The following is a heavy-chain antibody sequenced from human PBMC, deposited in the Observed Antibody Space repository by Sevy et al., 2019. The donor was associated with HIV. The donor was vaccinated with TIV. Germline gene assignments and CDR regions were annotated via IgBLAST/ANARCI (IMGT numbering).Heavy chain of an antibody. CDR3: AGEPARSGSYYDAFDI. J-gene: IGHJ3*02. CDR1: GFTFSSYA. Sequence: GGSLRLSCAASGFTFSSYAMHWVRQAPGKGLEWVAVISYDGSNKYYADSVKGRFTISRDNSKNTLYLQMNSLRAEDTAVYYCAGEPARSGSYYDAFDIWGQGTMVTVSS. V-gene: IGHV3-30*04. CDR2: ISYDGSNK. D-gene: IGHD1-26*01.